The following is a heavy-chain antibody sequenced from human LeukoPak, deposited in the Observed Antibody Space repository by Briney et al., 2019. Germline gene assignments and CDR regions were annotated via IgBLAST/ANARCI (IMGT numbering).Heavy chain of an antibody. J-gene: IGHJ4*02. CDR1: GYTFTIYD. CDR3: ARGLGDYYDTSDFYYAVAAH. D-gene: IGHD3-22*01. CDR2: MNPNSGDT. V-gene: IGHV1-8*01. Sequence: ASVKVSCKASGYTFTIYDIPWVRQATGQGLEWMGWMNPNSGDTAYAQKFQGRVAMTRDTSISTAYMELSSLSSEDTAVYYCARGLGDYYDTSDFYYAVAAHWGQGTLVTVSS.